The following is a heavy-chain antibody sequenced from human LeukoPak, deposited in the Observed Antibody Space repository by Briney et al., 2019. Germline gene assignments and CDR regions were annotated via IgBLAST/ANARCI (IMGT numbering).Heavy chain of an antibody. CDR1: GFTFSSYS. D-gene: IGHD3-22*01. CDR2: ISSSSSYI. Sequence: GGSLRLSCAASGFTFSSYSMNWVRQAPGKGLEWVSSISSSSSYIYYADSVKGRFTISRDNAKKSLYLQMNSLRAEDTAVYYCARVNDSSGYYYERDYWGQGTLVTVSS. J-gene: IGHJ4*02. V-gene: IGHV3-21*01. CDR3: ARVNDSSGYYYERDY.